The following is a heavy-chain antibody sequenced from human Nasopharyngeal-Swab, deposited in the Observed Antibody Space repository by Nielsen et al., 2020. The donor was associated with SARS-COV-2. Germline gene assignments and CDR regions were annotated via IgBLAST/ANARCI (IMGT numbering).Heavy chain of an antibody. CDR3: ARVLDGYNGFDY. D-gene: IGHD5-24*01. J-gene: IGHJ4*02. CDR2: ISGSGGST. CDR1: GFTFSSYA. V-gene: IGHV3-23*01. Sequence: GESLKNSCAASGFTFSSYAMSWVRQAPGKGLEWVSAISGSGGSTYYADSVKGRFTISRDSSWNTLYLQMNSLTAEDTAVYYCARVLDGYNGFDYWGQGTLVTVSS.